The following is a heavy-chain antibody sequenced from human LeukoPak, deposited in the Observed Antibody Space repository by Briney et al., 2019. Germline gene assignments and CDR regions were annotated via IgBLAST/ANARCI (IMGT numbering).Heavy chain of an antibody. J-gene: IGHJ3*02. CDR2: ISSSGSTI. CDR3: ARVGGYEDPRSAFDI. CDR1: GFTFSSYE. D-gene: IGHD5-12*01. V-gene: IGHV3-48*03. Sequence: GGSLRLSCAASGFTFSSYEMNWVRQAPGKGLEWVSYISSSGSTIYYADSVKGRFTISRDNAKNSLYLQMNSLRAEDTAVYYCARVGGYEDPRSAFDIWGQGTMVTVSS.